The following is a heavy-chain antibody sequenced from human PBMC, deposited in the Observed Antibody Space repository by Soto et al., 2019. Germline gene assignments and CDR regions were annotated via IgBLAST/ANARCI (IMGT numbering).Heavy chain of an antibody. V-gene: IGHV4-30-4*01. D-gene: IGHD6-19*01. CDR2: IYYSGST. J-gene: IGHJ4*02. CDR3: ARADGIAVAGLDY. CDR1: GGSISSGDYY. Sequence: ASETMSLTCTVAGGSISSGDYYWSWIRQPPGKGLEWIGYIYYSGSTYYNPSLKSRVTISVDTSKNQFSLKLSSVTAADTAVYYCARADGIAVAGLDYWGQGTLVTVSS.